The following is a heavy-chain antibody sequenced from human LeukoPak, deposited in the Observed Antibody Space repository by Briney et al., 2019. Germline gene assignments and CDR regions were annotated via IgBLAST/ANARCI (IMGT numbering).Heavy chain of an antibody. V-gene: IGHV4-30-4*08. J-gene: IGHJ4*02. Sequence: ASQTLSLTCTVSGGSISSGDYYWSWIRQPPGKGLEWIGYIYYSGSTYCNPSLKSRVTISVDTSKNQFSLKLSSVTAADTAVYYCAREGVLRFLEWRYYFDYWGQGTLVTVSS. CDR2: IYYSGST. CDR3: AREGVLRFLEWRYYFDY. D-gene: IGHD3-3*01. CDR1: GGSISSGDYY.